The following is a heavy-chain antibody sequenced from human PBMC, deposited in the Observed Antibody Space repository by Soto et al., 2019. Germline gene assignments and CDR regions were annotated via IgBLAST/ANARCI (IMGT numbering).Heavy chain of an antibody. Sequence: QVQLVESGGGLVKPGGSLRLSCAASGFSFSDYYMSWIRQAPGKGLEWVSLISTSGSSTDYADSVKGRFTISRGNAKNSLSLQMNSLRAEDTAVYYCANLAKNYYHYMDVWGKGTTVTVSS. CDR1: GFSFSDYY. D-gene: IGHD1-26*01. CDR3: ANLAKNYYHYMDV. CDR2: ISTSGSST. J-gene: IGHJ6*03. V-gene: IGHV3-11*01.